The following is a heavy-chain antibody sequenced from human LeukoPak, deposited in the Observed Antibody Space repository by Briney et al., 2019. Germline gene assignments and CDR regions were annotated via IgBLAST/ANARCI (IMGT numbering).Heavy chain of an antibody. D-gene: IGHD2-2*01. J-gene: IGHJ4*02. CDR2: IKQDGSEK. V-gene: IGHV3-7*01. CDR3: ARDIVVPAAMPRSL. Sequence: GGSLRLSCAASGFTFSSYWMSWIRQAPGKGLEWVANIKQDGSEKYYVDSVKGRFTISRDNAKNSLYLQMNSLRAEDTAVYYCARDIVVPAAMPRSLWGQGNLVTVSS. CDR1: GFTFSSYW.